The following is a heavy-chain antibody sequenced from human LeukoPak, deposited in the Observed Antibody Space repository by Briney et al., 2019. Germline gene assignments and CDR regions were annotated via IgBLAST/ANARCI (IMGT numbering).Heavy chain of an antibody. CDR1: GGSISSYY. Sequence: PSETLSLTCTVSGGSISSYYWSWIRQPAGKGLEWIGRIYTSGSTNYNPSLKSQVTMSVDTSKNQFSLKLSSVTAADTAVYYCARGYYDFWSGPPLRARLNAFDIWGQGTMVTVSS. V-gene: IGHV4-4*07. D-gene: IGHD3-3*01. J-gene: IGHJ3*02. CDR3: ARGYYDFWSGPPLRARLNAFDI. CDR2: IYTSGST.